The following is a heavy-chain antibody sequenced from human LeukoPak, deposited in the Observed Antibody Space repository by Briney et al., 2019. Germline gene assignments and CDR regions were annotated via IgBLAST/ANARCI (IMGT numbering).Heavy chain of an antibody. J-gene: IGHJ4*02. Sequence: SETLSLTCTVSGGSISSGDYYWSWIRQPPGKGLEWIGYIYYSGSSYYNPSLKSRVTISVDTSKNQFSLKLSSVTATDTAVYYCASRTRASHNCDYWGQGTLVTVSS. CDR2: IYYSGSS. V-gene: IGHV4-30-4*01. D-gene: IGHD1-26*01. CDR3: ASRTRASHNCDY. CDR1: GGSISSGDYY.